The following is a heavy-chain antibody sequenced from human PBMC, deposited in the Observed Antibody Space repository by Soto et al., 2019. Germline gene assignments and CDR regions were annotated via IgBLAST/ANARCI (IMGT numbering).Heavy chain of an antibody. CDR1: GDSIDSGGYY. D-gene: IGHD3-22*01. Sequence: PSETLSLTCTVSGDSIDSGGYYWGWIRQHPGKGLEWIGYINYSGNTYYNPSLKSRVTMSIDTSDNQFSLNLNSLTAADTAVYYCARVVSRNYYLLDYWRQGTLVTVSS. J-gene: IGHJ4*02. CDR3: ARVVSRNYYLLDY. CDR2: INYSGNT. V-gene: IGHV4-31*03.